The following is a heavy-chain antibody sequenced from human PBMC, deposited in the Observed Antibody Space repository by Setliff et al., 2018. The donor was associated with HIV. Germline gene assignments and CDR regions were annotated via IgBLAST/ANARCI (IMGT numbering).Heavy chain of an antibody. D-gene: IGHD3-9*01. V-gene: IGHV1-69*13. CDR2: IIPSFATT. CDR1: GGTFSSYG. CDR3: ALKGAYDILTGFPN. Sequence: SVKVSCKASGGTFSSYGISWVRQAPRQGLEWMGKIIPSFATTDYAQKFQGRVTIIADESTSTAYMELSSLRSEDTAVYYCALKGAYDILTGFPNWGQGTLVTVSS. J-gene: IGHJ4*02.